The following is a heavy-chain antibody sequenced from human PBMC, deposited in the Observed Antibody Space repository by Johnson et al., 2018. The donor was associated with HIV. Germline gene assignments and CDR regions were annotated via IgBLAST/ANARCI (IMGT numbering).Heavy chain of an antibody. CDR3: TRSHPRNRESDAFDI. Sequence: VQLVESGGGLVQPGGSLRLSCAASGFTFSSYWMNWVRQAPGKGLEWVANIKQDGSEKYYVDSVKGRFTISRDNATNSLYLHMNSLRAEDTAVYYCTRSHPRNRESDAFDIWGQGTMVTVSS. CDR2: IKQDGSEK. J-gene: IGHJ3*02. V-gene: IGHV3-7*03. CDR1: GFTFSSYW. D-gene: IGHD1-14*01.